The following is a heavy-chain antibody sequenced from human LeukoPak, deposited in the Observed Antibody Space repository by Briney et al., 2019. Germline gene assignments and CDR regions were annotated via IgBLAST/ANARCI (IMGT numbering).Heavy chain of an antibody. CDR3: ARHREPYSSSWYDFDY. D-gene: IGHD6-13*01. J-gene: IGHJ4*02. CDR1: GFTFSSYA. CDR2: ISYDGSNK. Sequence: GWSLRLSCAASGFTFSSYAMHWVRQAPGKGLEWVAVISYDGSNKYYADSVKGRFTISRDNSKNTLYLQMNSLRAEDTAVYYCARHREPYSSSWYDFDYWGQGTLVTVSS. V-gene: IGHV3-30-3*01.